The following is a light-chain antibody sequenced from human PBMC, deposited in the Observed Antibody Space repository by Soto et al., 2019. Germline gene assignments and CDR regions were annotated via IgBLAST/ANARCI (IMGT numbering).Light chain of an antibody. J-gene: IGKJ4*01. V-gene: IGKV3D-15*01. Sequence: EIVLTQSPGTLSLSPGDRATLSCRASQRVSSNYLAWYQQRPGQAPRLLIYGASTRATGIPARFSGSGSGTEFTLSISSLQSEDFAVYYCQQYHSWVTFGGGTKVDNK. CDR1: QRVSSN. CDR2: GAS. CDR3: QQYHSWVT.